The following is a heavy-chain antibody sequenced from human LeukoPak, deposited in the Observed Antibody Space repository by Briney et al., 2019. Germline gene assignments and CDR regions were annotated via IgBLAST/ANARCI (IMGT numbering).Heavy chain of an antibody. CDR2: INPNSGGT. J-gene: IGHJ3*02. D-gene: IGHD4-17*01. CDR3: AKTTVTKAMNGFHI. CDR1: GYTFTGYY. V-gene: IGHV1-2*02. Sequence: ASVKVSCKASGYTFTGYYMHWVRQAPGQGLEWMGWINPNSGGTNYARKFQGRVTMTRDTSISTAYMELSRLRSDDTAVYYCAKTTVTKAMNGFHIWGQGTLVTVSS.